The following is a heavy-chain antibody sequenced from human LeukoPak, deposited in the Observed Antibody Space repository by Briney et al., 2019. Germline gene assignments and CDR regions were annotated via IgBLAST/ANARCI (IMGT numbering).Heavy chain of an antibody. V-gene: IGHV3-23*01. CDR1: GFTFSTYA. J-gene: IGHJ4*02. Sequence: GGSLRLSCAAFGFTFSTYAMSWVRQAPGKGLEWVSAISGSGGTTYYADSVKGRFTISRDNSKNTLYLQMGSLRAEDMAVYYCARSSSRSLYFDYWGQGTLVTVSS. CDR3: ARSSSRSLYFDY. CDR2: ISGSGGTT. D-gene: IGHD6-13*01.